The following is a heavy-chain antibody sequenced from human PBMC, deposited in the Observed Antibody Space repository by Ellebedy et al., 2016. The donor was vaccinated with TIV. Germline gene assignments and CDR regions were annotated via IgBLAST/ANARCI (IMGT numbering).Heavy chain of an antibody. J-gene: IGHJ4*02. V-gene: IGHV1-3*01. CDR3: ARDQGWARIGIDPYFDY. CDR2: INAGNGNT. CDR1: GYTFTSYA. Sequence: ASVKVSXXASGYTFTSYAMHWVRQAPGQRLEWMGWINAGNGNTKYSQKFQGRVTITRDTSASTAYMELSSLRSEDTAVYYCARDQGWARIGIDPYFDYWGQGTLVTVSS. D-gene: IGHD1-14*01.